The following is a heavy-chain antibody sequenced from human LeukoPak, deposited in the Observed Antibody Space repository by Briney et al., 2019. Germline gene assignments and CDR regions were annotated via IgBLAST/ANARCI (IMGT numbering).Heavy chain of an antibody. CDR2: INHRGST. CDR1: GGSFSGYY. CDR3: ASDSVAGDLDY. V-gene: IGHV4-34*01. J-gene: IGHJ4*02. Sequence: PSETLSLTCAVYGGSFSGYYWSWIRQPPGKGLEWIGEINHRGSTNYNPSLKSRVTISVDTSKNQFSLKLSSVTAADTAVYYCASDSVAGDLDYWGQGALLTVSS. D-gene: IGHD6-19*01.